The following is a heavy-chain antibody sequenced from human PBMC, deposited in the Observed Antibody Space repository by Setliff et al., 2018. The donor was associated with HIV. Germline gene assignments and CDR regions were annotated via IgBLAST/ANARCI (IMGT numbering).Heavy chain of an antibody. CDR2: VSYSGTT. J-gene: IGHJ4*02. D-gene: IGHD5-12*01. V-gene: IGHV4-39*01. Sequence: TLSLTCPVSSGSFSSRHYWGWIRQSPGKGLEWIGSVSYSGTTYYNPSLRSRITISVDTSKNQFSLIVSSVTAADTATYYCARHQSGYNFSPFDNWGLGSLVTVSS. CDR3: ARHQSGYNFSPFDN. CDR1: SGSFSSRHY.